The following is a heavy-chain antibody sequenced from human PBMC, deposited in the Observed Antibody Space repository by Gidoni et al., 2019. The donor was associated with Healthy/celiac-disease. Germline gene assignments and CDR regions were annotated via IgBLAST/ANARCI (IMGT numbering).Heavy chain of an antibody. J-gene: IGHJ5*02. D-gene: IGHD6-19*01. CDR2: IYYSGST. CDR1: GGSVSRGSYY. V-gene: IGHV4-61*01. Sequence: QVQLQESGPGLVKPSEPLSLTCTVSGGSVSRGSYYWSWIRQPPGKGLEWIGYIYYSGSTNNNPSRKSRVTISVDTSKNQCALKLSSVTAANTAVDDGARDRALNIAVAALGWFDPWGQGTLVTVSS. CDR3: ARDRALNIAVAALGWFDP.